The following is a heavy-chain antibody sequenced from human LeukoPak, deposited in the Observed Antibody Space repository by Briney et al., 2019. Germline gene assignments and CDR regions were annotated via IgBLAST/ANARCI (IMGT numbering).Heavy chain of an antibody. V-gene: IGHV3-7*01. J-gene: IGHJ4*02. Sequence: GGSLRLSCAASGFTFSSYWMSWVRQAPGKGLEWVANIKQDGSEKYYVDSVKGRFTISRDNAKNSLYLQTNSLRAEDTAVYYCAGDRPIQLWWNKGIDYWGQGTLVTVSS. D-gene: IGHD5-18*01. CDR3: AGDRPIQLWWNKGIDY. CDR1: GFTFSSYW. CDR2: IKQDGSEK.